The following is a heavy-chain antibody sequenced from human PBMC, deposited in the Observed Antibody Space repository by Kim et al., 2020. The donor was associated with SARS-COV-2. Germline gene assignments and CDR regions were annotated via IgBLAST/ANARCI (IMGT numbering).Heavy chain of an antibody. CDR2: INAGNGNT. CDR3: ARVWGNCSGGSCYGPWFDP. V-gene: IGHV1-3*01. CDR1: GYTFTSYA. Sequence: ASVKVSCKASGYTFTSYAMHWVRQAPGQRLEWMGWINAGNGNTKYSQKFQGRVTITRDTSASTAYMELSSLRSEDTAVYYCARVWGNCSGGSCYGPWFDPWGQGTLVTVSS. D-gene: IGHD2-15*01. J-gene: IGHJ5*02.